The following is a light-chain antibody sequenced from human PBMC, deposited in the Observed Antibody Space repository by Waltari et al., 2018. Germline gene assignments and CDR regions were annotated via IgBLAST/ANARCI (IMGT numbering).Light chain of an antibody. V-gene: IGLV2-14*01. CDR1: NTDVGGFNY. Sequence: QSALTQPASVSGSPGQSITIPCTGPNTDVGGFNYVSWYHQHPGKAPKLVIYEGTHQPSGASYRFSGSKSGNTASLTISGLQAEDEADYYCCSYANSRTVIFGGGTKLTVL. CDR2: EGT. J-gene: IGLJ2*01. CDR3: CSYANSRTVI.